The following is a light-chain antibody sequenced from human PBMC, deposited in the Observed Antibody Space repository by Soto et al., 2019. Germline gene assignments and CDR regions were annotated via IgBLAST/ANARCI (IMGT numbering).Light chain of an antibody. CDR3: QQYSSYET. CDR1: QSISRW. J-gene: IGKJ1*01. V-gene: IGKV1-5*03. CDR2: KAS. Sequence: DIQMTESPSSVSASVGDAATITCRASQSISRWLAWYQQTPGKAPKLLIYKASSLESGVPSRFSGSGSGAEFTLTISSIQPTDFATYYCQQYSSYETFGQGTKVDIK.